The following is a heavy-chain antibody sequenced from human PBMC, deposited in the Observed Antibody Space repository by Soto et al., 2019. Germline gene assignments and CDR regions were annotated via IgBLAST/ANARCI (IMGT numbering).Heavy chain of an antibody. CDR3: ASGYGYCYY. J-gene: IGHJ4*02. D-gene: IGHD5-18*01. V-gene: IGHV3-21*01. CDR1: GFIFSSYT. CDR2: ISSSSSYI. Sequence: EVQLVESGGGLVKPGGSLRLSCAASGFIFSSYTMNWVRQAPGKGLEWVSSISSSSSYIYYADSVKGRFTISRDNAKNSLYLQMNSLGAEDAAVYYCASGYGYCYYWGQGTLVTVSS.